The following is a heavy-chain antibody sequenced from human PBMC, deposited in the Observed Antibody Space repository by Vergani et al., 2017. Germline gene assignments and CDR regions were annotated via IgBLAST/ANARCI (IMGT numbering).Heavy chain of an antibody. CDR3: ARDSGMRSFYMDV. CDR2: IYYSGST. D-gene: IGHD1-14*01. CDR1: GGSISSGGYY. V-gene: IGHV4-31*03. J-gene: IGHJ6*03. Sequence: QVQLPESGPGLVKPSQTLSLTCTVSGGSISSGGYYWRWIRQHPGKGLEWIGYIYYSGSTYYNPSLQSRVTISVDPSKNQFSLKLSSVTAADTAVYCCARDSGMRSFYMDVWGKGTTVTVSS.